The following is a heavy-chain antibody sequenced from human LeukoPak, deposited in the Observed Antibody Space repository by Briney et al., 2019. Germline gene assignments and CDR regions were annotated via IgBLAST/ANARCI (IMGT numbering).Heavy chain of an antibody. V-gene: IGHV3-49*04. Sequence: PGGSLRLSCTASGFTFGDYVMSWVRQAPGKGPEWVGFIRSKAYGGTTKNAASVKGRFTISRDDSRSIAYLQMNSLRAEDTAVYYCAKTSAAGFLDYWGQGTLVTVSS. CDR2: IRSKAYGGTT. D-gene: IGHD6-13*01. CDR3: AKTSAAGFLDY. CDR1: GFTFGDYV. J-gene: IGHJ4*02.